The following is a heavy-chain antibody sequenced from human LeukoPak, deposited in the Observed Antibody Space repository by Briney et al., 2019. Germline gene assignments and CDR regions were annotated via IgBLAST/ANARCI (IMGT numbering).Heavy chain of an antibody. CDR1: GFTFSSYG. V-gene: IGHV3-30*18. J-gene: IGHJ5*02. CDR2: ISYDGSNK. D-gene: IGHD3-10*01. Sequence: GGSLRLSCAASGFTFSSYGMHWVRQAPGKGLEWVAVISYDGSNKYYADSVKGRFTISRDNSKSTVYLQMNSLRAEDTAVYYCSKDLTYDFGGDFDPWGQGTLVTVSS. CDR3: SKDLTYDFGGDFDP.